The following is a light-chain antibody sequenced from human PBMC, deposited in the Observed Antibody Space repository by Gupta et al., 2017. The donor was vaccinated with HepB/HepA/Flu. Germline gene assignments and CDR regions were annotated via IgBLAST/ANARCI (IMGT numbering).Light chain of an antibody. Sequence: QSALPQPRSVSGPPGQSVTISCTGTSSDVGGYNYVSWYQQHPGKATNLMIYDVSKRPAGVPDRFAGSKSGNTSSLTISGHQDEDEADYCCCSYAGSYTYVFGTGTKVTVL. V-gene: IGLV2-11*01. J-gene: IGLJ1*01. CDR3: CSYAGSYTYV. CDR2: DVS. CDR1: SSDVGGYNY.